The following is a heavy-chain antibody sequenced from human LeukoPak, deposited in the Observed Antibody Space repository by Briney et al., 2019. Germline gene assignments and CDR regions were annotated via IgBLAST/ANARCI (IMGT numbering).Heavy chain of an antibody. D-gene: IGHD4-11*01. Sequence: SETLSLTCTVSGGSISSSSYYWGWIRQPPGKGLEWIGSIYYSGSTYYNPSLKSRVTISVDTSKNQFSLKLSSVTAADTAVYYCAREGDYRADYWGQGTLVTVSS. CDR2: IYYSGST. J-gene: IGHJ4*02. V-gene: IGHV4-39*07. CDR3: AREGDYRADY. CDR1: GGSISSSSYY.